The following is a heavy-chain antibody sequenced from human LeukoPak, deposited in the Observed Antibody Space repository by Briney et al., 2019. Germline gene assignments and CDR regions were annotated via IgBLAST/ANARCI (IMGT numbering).Heavy chain of an antibody. CDR1: GGTFSRYA. CDR3: ARDRPYTGGWRGFDY. J-gene: IGHJ4*02. Sequence: SVKVSCKASGGTFSRYAISWVRQAPGQGLEWMGGIIPMFGIANYAQKFQGRVTITADESTSTAYMELSSLRSEDTAVCYCARDRPYTGGWRGFDYWGQGTLVTVSS. V-gene: IGHV1-69*13. D-gene: IGHD6-19*01. CDR2: IIPMFGIA.